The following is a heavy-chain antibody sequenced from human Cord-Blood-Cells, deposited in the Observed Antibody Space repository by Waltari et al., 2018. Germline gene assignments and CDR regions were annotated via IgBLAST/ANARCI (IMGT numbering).Heavy chain of an antibody. J-gene: IGHJ4*02. CDR2: INHSGST. CDR3: AREYSSSSFYFDY. CDR1: GGSFSGYY. D-gene: IGHD6-6*01. Sequence: QVQLQQWGAGLLKPSETLSLTCAVYGGSFSGYYWSWIRQPPGKGLEWIGEINHSGSTNYNPSLKSRVTISVDTSKNQFSLKLSSVTAADTAVYYCAREYSSSSFYFDYWGRGTLVTVSS. V-gene: IGHV4-34*01.